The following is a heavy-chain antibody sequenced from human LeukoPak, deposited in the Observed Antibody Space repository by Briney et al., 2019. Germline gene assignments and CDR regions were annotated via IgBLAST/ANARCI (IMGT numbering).Heavy chain of an antibody. J-gene: IGHJ4*02. V-gene: IGHV4-30-4*07. CDR1: GGSISSGGYS. D-gene: IGHD3-16*01. CDR2: IYSSGSA. Sequence: PSETLSLTCAVSGGSISSGGYSWSWIRQPPGKGLEWIGYIYSSGSAYYNPSLKSRVSVSVDTSKNQFSLKLSSVTAADTAMYYCARFGYVGGSYFDYWGQGTLVTASS. CDR3: ARFGYVGGSYFDY.